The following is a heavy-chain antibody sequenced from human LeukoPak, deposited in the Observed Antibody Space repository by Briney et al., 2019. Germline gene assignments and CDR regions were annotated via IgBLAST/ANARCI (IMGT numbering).Heavy chain of an antibody. CDR3: AREFNYYDSSGYYFGHDAFDI. D-gene: IGHD3-22*01. CDR2: ISGRGASK. V-gene: IGHV3-23*01. CDR1: GFTFSSYW. J-gene: IGHJ3*02. Sequence: GGSLRLSCAASGFTFSSYWMSWVRQAPGKGLEWVSGISGRGASKYYADSVKGRFTISRDNSKNTLYLQMNSLRAEDTAVYYCAREFNYYDSSGYYFGHDAFDIWGQGTMVTVSS.